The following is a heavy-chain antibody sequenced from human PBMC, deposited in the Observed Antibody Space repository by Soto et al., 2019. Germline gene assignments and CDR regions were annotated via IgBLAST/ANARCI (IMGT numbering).Heavy chain of an antibody. J-gene: IGHJ4*02. CDR2: IKSKTDRGTA. CDR3: TTVDYYDTIGYYSLDY. V-gene: IGHV3-15*01. CDR1: GFTFSDAW. D-gene: IGHD3-22*01. Sequence: GGSLRLSCAASGFTFSDAWMSWVRQAPGKGLEWVGRIKSKTDRGTADYAAPVKGRFSISRDDSKNTLYLQMNSLKNEDTAVYYCTTVDYYDTIGYYSLDYWGRGTLVTVPQ.